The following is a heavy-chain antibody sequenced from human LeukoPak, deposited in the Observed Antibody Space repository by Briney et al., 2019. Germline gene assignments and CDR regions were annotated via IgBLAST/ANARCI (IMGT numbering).Heavy chain of an antibody. D-gene: IGHD6-13*01. CDR3: ARAPQGGLSSRYYYYYYYINV. CDR1: GRSISTSSSY. J-gene: IGHJ6*03. CDR2: IYTSGTT. V-gene: IGHV4-39*01. Sequence: SETLSLTCSVSGRSISTSSSYWGWIRQSPGKGLEWIGSIYTSGTTHYNPSLKSRVTMSVDLSKNQFSLHLSSVTAADTAVYYCARAPQGGLSSRYYYYYYYINVWGKGTSVTISS.